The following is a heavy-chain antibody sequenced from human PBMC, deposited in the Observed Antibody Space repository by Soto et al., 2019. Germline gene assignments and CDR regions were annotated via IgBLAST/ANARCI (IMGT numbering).Heavy chain of an antibody. CDR2: ISGSGGST. CDR3: ATGRGVNFYYGMDV. V-gene: IGHV3-23*01. J-gene: IGHJ6*02. D-gene: IGHD3-10*01. CDR1: GLPFSGYA. Sequence: PGGSLRLSFAASGLPFSGYAMSWVRQAPGKGLEWVSAISGSGGSTYYADSVKGRFTISRDNSKNTLYLQMNSLRAEDTAVYYCATGRGVNFYYGMDVWGQGTTVTVSS.